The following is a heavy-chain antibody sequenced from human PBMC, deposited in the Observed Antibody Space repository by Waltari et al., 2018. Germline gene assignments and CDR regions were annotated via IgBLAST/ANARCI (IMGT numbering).Heavy chain of an antibody. D-gene: IGHD1-26*01. V-gene: IGHV4-38-2*02. J-gene: IGHJ1*01. CDR2: FSANTGTT. Sequence: QVHLQESGPGLVKPSETLSLTCAVSGYSISSGYYWGWIRQPPGKELEFIGYFSANTGTTNYKPSLKSRVTISQDTSENHFSLRLTSVTAADTAMYYCARESGTRRGYFEFWGQGALVTVSS. CDR1: GYSISSGYY. CDR3: ARESGTRRGYFEF.